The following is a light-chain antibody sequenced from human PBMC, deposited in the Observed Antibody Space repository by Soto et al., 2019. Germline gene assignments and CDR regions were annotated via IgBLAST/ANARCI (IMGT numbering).Light chain of an antibody. CDR1: QSIRSNY. CDR3: QQYGSSPWT. CDR2: GAF. V-gene: IGKV3-20*01. J-gene: IGKJ1*01. Sequence: EIVLTQSPCTLSLSPGERATLSCRASQSIRSNYVAWYQQKPGQAPSLLIYGAFTRATGIPARFSGSGSGTDFTLTISRLEPEDFAVYYCQQYGSSPWTFGQGTKVDIK.